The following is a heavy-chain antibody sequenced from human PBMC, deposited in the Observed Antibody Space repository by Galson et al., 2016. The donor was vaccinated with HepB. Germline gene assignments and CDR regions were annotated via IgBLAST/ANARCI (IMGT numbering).Heavy chain of an antibody. CDR1: GFTFGRYA. V-gene: IGHV3-23*01. J-gene: IGHJ4*02. CDR3: ARFTQEWLDRVYYFDY. Sequence: SLRLSCAAPGFTFGRYAMSWVRQAPGKGLEWVSAISGDGGSAYYAGSVQGRFTSSRDRSTNTMCLQMNSLRTDDTAVYYCARFTQEWLDRVYYFDYWGQGTLVTVSS. D-gene: IGHD6-19*01. CDR2: ISGDGGSA.